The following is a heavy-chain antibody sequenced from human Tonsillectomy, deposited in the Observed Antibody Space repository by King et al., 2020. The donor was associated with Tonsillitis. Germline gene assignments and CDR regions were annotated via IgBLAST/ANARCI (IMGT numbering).Heavy chain of an antibody. CDR3: AKDPGFAHSGALFDY. Sequence: VQLVESGGGLVQPGGSLRLSCAASGSTFSNYAMSWVRHAPGKGLEWVSVISGSGGSTYYADSVKGRFTISRDNSKNTLYLQMNSLRAEDTAVYYCAKDPGFAHSGALFDYWGQGTLVTVSS. CDR2: ISGSGGST. D-gene: IGHD2-15*01. J-gene: IGHJ4*02. V-gene: IGHV3-23*04. CDR1: GSTFSNYA.